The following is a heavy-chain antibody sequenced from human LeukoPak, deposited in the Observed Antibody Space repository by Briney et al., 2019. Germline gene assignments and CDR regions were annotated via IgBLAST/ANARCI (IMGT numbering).Heavy chain of an antibody. CDR3: GKGWDFENWFDP. J-gene: IGHJ5*02. D-gene: IGHD1-26*01. CDR1: GFTFSSYA. V-gene: IGHV3-23*01. CDR2: ISGSGGST. Sequence: PGGSLRLSCAASGFTFSSYAMSWVRQAPGKGLEWVSAISGSGGSTYYADSVKGRFTISRDNSKNTLYLQMNSLRAEDTAVYYCGKGWDFENWFDPWGQGTLVTVSS.